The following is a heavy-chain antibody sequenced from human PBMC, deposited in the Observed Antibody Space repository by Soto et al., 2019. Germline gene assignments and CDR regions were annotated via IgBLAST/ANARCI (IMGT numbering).Heavy chain of an antibody. CDR3: ARRMGDYGGNHDAFDI. CDR1: GYSFTIYW. J-gene: IGHJ3*02. Sequence: PGESLKISCKASGYSFTIYWIGWVRQMPGKGLEWMGIIYPGDSDTRYGPSLQGQVTISADKSISTAYLQWSSLKASDTAMYYCARRMGDYGGNHDAFDIWGQGTMVTVSS. D-gene: IGHD4-17*01. CDR2: IYPGDSDT. V-gene: IGHV5-51*01.